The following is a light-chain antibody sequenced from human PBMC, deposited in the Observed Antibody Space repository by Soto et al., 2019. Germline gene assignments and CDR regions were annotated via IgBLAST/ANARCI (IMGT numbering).Light chain of an antibody. V-gene: IGKV1-39*01. CDR3: QQGYSPPWT. CDR1: QSISSY. Sequence: DIQMTQSPSSLSASVGDRVTITCRASQSISSYLHWYQQRPGKAPKLLIYAASNLQRGVPSRFSASGSGTDFTLILNSLQPEDFATYYCQQGYSPPWTFGQGTKVEIK. J-gene: IGKJ1*01. CDR2: AAS.